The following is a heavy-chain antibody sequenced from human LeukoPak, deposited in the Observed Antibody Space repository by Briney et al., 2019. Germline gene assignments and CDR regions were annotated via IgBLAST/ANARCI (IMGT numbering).Heavy chain of an antibody. CDR3: AKDTSAWWYHRAYMNV. CDR1: GFTFSNYA. J-gene: IGHJ6*03. CDR2: ISGSGDTT. Sequence: GGSLRLSCAASGFTFSNYAMSWVRQAPGGGLEWVSAISGSGDTTFHADSVKGRFTASRDNSKNTLSLQMSGLRVEDSAVYFCAKDTSAWWYHRAYMNVWGTGTTVTVSS. D-gene: IGHD2-15*01. V-gene: IGHV3-23*01.